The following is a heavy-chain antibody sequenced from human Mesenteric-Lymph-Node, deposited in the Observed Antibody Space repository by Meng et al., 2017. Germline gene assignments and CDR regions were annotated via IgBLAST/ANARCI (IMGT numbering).Heavy chain of an antibody. V-gene: IGHV3-66*01. D-gene: IGHD2-21*01. CDR2: MYSGGTT. CDR1: GLTVSRKY. CDR3: ASRDIYSFDF. J-gene: IGHJ4*02. Sequence: EVQLVESGGGLVQPGGSLRLACAASGLTVSRKYMSWVRQAPGKGLEWVSLMYSGGTTSYADSVKGRFTILRDNSKNTLYLQMNNLRAEDTATYYCASRDIYSFDFWGQGTLVTVSS.